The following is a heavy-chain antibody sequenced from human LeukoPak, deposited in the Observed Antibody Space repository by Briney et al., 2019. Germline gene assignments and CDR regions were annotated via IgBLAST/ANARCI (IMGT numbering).Heavy chain of an antibody. Sequence: GGSLRLSCAASGFVFNSHPMHWVRQAPGKGLECVSAISGNGDSTYYANSVKGRFTISRDNSRNTLYFQMGSLRAEDTALYYCAREEPAGSIDYWGQGTLVTVSS. CDR3: AREEPAGSIDY. V-gene: IGHV3-64*01. CDR2: ISGNGDST. J-gene: IGHJ4*02. D-gene: IGHD1-14*01. CDR1: GFVFNSHP.